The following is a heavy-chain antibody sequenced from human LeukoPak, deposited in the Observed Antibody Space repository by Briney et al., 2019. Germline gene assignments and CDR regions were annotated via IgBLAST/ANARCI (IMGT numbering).Heavy chain of an antibody. CDR2: IVGSGGST. J-gene: IGHJ4*02. CDR1: GFTFSSYA. CDR3: AKWGDYDILTGYYDSDY. D-gene: IGHD3-9*01. Sequence: SGASLRLSCAASGFTFSSYAMSWVHQAPGKGLEWVSAIVGSGGSTYYADSVKGRFTISRDNPKNTLYLQMNSLRAEDTAVYYCAKWGDYDILTGYYDSDYWGQGTLVTVSS. V-gene: IGHV3-23*01.